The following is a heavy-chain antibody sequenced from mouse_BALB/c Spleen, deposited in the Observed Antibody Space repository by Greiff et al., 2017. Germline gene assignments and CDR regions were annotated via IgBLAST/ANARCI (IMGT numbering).Heavy chain of an antibody. CDR2: IWAGGST. J-gene: IGHJ4*01. D-gene: IGHD1-3*01. Sequence: QVQLKESGPGLVAPSQCLSITCTASGFSFTSYCVHWVRQPPGKGLEWLGVIWAGGSTNYNSALMSRLSISKDNSKSQVFLKLNSLQTDDTAMYYCARDGGVLNAMDYWGQGTSVTVSS. CDR3: ARDGGVLNAMDY. CDR1: GFSFTSYC. V-gene: IGHV2-9*02.